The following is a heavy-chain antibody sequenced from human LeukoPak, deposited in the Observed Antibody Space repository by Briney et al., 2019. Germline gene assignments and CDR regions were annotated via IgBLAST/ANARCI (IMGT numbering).Heavy chain of an antibody. Sequence: GGSLRLSCAATRFTLSSYSMNWVRQAPGKGLEWVSSISSSSSYIYYADSVKGRFTISRDNAKNSLYLQMNSLRAEDTAVYYCARDLGGWLWGQGTLVTVSS. CDR1: RFTLSSYS. J-gene: IGHJ4*02. V-gene: IGHV3-21*01. D-gene: IGHD6-19*01. CDR3: ARDLGGWL. CDR2: ISSSSSYI.